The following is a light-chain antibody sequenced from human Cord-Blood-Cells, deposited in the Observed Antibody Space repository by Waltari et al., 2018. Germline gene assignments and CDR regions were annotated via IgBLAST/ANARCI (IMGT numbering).Light chain of an antibody. V-gene: IGKV1-39*01. Sequence: DIQMTQSPSSLSASVGDRVTITCRASQSISSYLNWYQQKPGKAPKRLIYAASSLQSGVPSRFSGSGSGTDFTLTISSLQPEDFATYYGQQSYSTPCTFGPGTKVDIK. J-gene: IGKJ3*01. CDR1: QSISSY. CDR2: AAS. CDR3: QQSYSTPCT.